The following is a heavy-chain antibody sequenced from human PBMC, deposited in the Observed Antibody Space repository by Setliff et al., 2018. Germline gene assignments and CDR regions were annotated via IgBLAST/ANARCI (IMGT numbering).Heavy chain of an antibody. Sequence: ASVKVSCKASGYTFAGYYLHWVRQAPGQGRQWMGWINPNTGETDYAPRFQGRVTMTRDTSLSTAYMEVRSLSSVTAADTAVYYCARGRNIAARLFDSWGQGTLVTVSS. D-gene: IGHD6-6*01. CDR2: INPNTGET. V-gene: IGHV1-2*02. J-gene: IGHJ4*02. CDR3: ARGRNIAARLFDS. CDR1: GYTFAGYY.